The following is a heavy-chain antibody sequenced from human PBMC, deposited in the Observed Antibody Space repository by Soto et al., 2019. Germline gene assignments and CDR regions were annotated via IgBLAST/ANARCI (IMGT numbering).Heavy chain of an antibody. CDR3: ARDRRVVTASYFQH. D-gene: IGHD2-21*02. Sequence: QVQLVESGGGVVQPGRSLRLSCAASGFTFSSYAMHWVRQAPGKGLEWVAVISYDGSNKYYADSVKGRFTISRDNSKNTMYMQMNSLRAEDTAVYYCARDRRVVTASYFQHGGQGTLVTVSS. V-gene: IGHV3-30-3*01. J-gene: IGHJ1*01. CDR2: ISYDGSNK. CDR1: GFTFSSYA.